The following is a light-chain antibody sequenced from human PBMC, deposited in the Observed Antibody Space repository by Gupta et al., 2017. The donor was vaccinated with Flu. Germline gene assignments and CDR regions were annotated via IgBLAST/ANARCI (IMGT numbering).Light chain of an antibody. V-gene: IGLV2-11*01. Sequence: GTSSDVYIYNYVSWYQQFPGKAPKLIIYDVNKRPSGVPDRFSGSKSGNTASLTISGLQAEDEADYYCCSYGSDYVFGTGTQVTVL. CDR1: SSDVYIYNY. CDR2: DVN. J-gene: IGLJ1*01. CDR3: CSYGSDYV.